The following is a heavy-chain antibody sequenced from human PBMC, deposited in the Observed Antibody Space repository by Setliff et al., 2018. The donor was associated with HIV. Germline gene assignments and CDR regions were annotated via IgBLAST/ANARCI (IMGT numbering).Heavy chain of an antibody. CDR2: IYYGST. J-gene: IGHJ6*03. CDR1: GDSISSYY. Sequence: SETLSLTCTVSGDSISSYYWNWIRQPPGKALEWIGYIYYGSTHYNPSFEGRVTISVDTSKNQFSLKLRSVTAADTAMYYCARGLRSSTYYYYYYMDVWGKGTTVTVSS. V-gene: IGHV4-59*08. D-gene: IGHD6-6*01. CDR3: ARGLRSSTYYYYYYMDV.